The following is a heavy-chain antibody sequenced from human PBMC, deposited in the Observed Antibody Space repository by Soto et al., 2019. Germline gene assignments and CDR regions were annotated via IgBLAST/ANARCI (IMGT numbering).Heavy chain of an antibody. V-gene: IGHV1-18*01. CDR2: IGAYNDDT. D-gene: IGHD1-1*01. CDR1: GYTFSTYG. Sequence: ASVKVSCKASGYTFSTYGFSWVRQAPGQGLEWMGWIGAYNDDTNYAQNFQGRITMTTDTSTTTSYMELRSLRYEDTAVYFCARDWKGAEGFDPWGQGTLVTVSS. J-gene: IGHJ5*02. CDR3: ARDWKGAEGFDP.